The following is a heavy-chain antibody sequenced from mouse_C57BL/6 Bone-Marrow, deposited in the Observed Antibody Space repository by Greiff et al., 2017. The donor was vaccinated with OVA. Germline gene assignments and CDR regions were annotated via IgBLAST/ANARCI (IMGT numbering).Heavy chain of an antibody. J-gene: IGHJ1*03. V-gene: IGHV7-1*01. Sequence: EVQVVESGGGLVQSGRSLRLSCATSGFTFSDFYMEWVRQAPGKGLEWIAASRNKANDYTTEYSASVKGRFIVSRDTSQSILYLQMNALRAEDTAIYYCARYASHYYGSSWYFDVWGTGTTVTVSS. D-gene: IGHD1-1*01. CDR2: SRNKANDYTT. CDR3: ARYASHYYGSSWYFDV. CDR1: GFTFSDFY.